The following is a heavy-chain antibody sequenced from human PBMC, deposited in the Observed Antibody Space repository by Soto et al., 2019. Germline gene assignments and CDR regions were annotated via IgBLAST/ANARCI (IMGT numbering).Heavy chain of an antibody. Sequence: QITLKESGPTLVKPTQTLTLTCTFSGFSLSTSGVGVGWIRQPPGKALEWLALIYWDDDKRYSPSLKSRLTIXKXXSKNQVVLTMTNMDPVDTATYYCAHRRWGLEVGDYWGQGTLVTVSS. CDR3: AHRRWGLEVGDY. V-gene: IGHV2-5*02. CDR1: GFSLSTSGVG. CDR2: IYWDDDK. D-gene: IGHD7-27*01. J-gene: IGHJ4*02.